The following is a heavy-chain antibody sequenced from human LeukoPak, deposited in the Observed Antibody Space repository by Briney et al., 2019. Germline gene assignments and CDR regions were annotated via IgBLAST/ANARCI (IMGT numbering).Heavy chain of an antibody. CDR3: ARSLDYYDSSGYVN. J-gene: IGHJ4*02. V-gene: IGHV4-39*07. CDR1: GGSISSSSYY. Sequence: PSETLSLTCTVSGGSISSSSYYWGWIRQPPGKGLEWIGTIYYSGSTFYNPSLKSRVTISVDTSKNQFSLKLSSVTAADTAVYYCARSLDYYDSSGYVNWGQGTLVTVSS. CDR2: IYYSGST. D-gene: IGHD3-22*01.